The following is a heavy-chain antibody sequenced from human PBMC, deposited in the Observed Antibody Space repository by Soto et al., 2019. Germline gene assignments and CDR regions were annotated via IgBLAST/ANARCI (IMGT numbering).Heavy chain of an antibody. Sequence: SETLSLTCAVYGGSFSGYYWSWIRQPPGKGLEWIGEINHSGSTNYNPSLKSRVTISVDTSKNQFSLKLSSVTAADTAVYYCARARQLVRLYYYYVMDVWGQGTTVTVSS. CDR3: ARARQLVRLYYYYVMDV. D-gene: IGHD6-13*01. J-gene: IGHJ6*02. CDR2: INHSGST. CDR1: GGSFSGYY. V-gene: IGHV4-34*01.